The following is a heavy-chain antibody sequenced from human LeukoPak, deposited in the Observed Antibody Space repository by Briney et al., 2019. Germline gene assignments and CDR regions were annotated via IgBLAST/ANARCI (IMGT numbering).Heavy chain of an antibody. D-gene: IGHD6-13*01. CDR1: GYTFTSYY. Sequence: ASVKVSCKASGYTFTSYYMHWVRQAPGQGLEWMGIINPSGGSTSYAQKFQGRVTMTRDTSTSTVYMELSSLRSEDTALYYCARAPPAIAAAGEFDYWGQGTLVTVSS. CDR3: ARAPPAIAAAGEFDY. V-gene: IGHV1-46*01. J-gene: IGHJ4*02. CDR2: INPSGGST.